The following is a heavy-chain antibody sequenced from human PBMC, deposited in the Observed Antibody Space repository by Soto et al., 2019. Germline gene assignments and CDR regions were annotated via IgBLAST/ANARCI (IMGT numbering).Heavy chain of an antibody. V-gene: IGHV5-10-1*01. CDR1: GYSFTSYW. CDR3: ASSPRGYCSSTSCRELGNYYGMDV. D-gene: IGHD2-2*01. Sequence: EVQLVQSGAEVKKPGESLRISCKGSGYSFTSYWISWVRQMPGKGLEWMGRIDPSDSYTNYSPSFQGHVTISADKSISTAYLQWSSLKAWDTAMYYCASSPRGYCSSTSCRELGNYYGMDVWGQGTTVTVSS. CDR2: IDPSDSYT. J-gene: IGHJ6*02.